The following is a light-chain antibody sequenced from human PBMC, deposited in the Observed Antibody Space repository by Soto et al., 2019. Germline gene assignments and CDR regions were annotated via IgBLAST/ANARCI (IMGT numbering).Light chain of an antibody. J-gene: IGKJ2*01. Sequence: DIQMTQSPSSVSASVGDRVTITCRASQVINRWLAWYQQKPGRAPKLMIYAISTLHSGVPSRFSGSVSGTDFTLTISSLQPEDFATYYWQQANGFPYTFGQGTKLEIK. CDR3: QQANGFPYT. V-gene: IGKV1D-12*01. CDR1: QVINRW. CDR2: AIS.